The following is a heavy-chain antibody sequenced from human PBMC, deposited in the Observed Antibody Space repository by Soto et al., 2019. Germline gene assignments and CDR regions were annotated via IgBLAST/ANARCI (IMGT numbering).Heavy chain of an antibody. CDR2: IFYGGST. Sequence: SETXSLTCIVSGGSISSSSYSWGWIRQPPGKGLEWIGSIFYGGSTYYNPSRKSRVTISVDMSKNQLSLKLSSVTAADTAVYYCAKGVDMITFGGVPFDYWGQGTLVTVSS. D-gene: IGHD3-16*01. CDR1: GGSISSSSYS. V-gene: IGHV4-39*01. CDR3: AKGVDMITFGGVPFDY. J-gene: IGHJ4*02.